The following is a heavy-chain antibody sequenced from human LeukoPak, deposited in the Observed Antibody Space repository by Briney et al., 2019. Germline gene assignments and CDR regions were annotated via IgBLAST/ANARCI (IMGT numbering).Heavy chain of an antibody. Sequence: GGSLRLSCAASEFKFSSYWMTRVRQAPGKGLEWVANINQDGSEKYYVDSVEGRFTISRDNAKNSLYLQMNSLRAEDTAVYYCVRAREAYYNVFPDYWGQGALVTVSS. CDR2: INQDGSEK. D-gene: IGHD3-10*01. CDR3: VRAREAYYNVFPDY. CDR1: EFKFSSYW. V-gene: IGHV3-7*01. J-gene: IGHJ4*02.